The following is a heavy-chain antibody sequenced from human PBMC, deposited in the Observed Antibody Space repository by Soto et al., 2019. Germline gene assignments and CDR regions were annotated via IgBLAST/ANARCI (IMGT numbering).Heavy chain of an antibody. CDR3: ARDSQSFDSTGYYFDY. Sequence: PGGSLRLSCAASGFTFSTYAMHWVRQAPGKGLEWVALIWYDGSNKYYADSVKGRFTISRDNSNNTLYLQMNSLRAEDTAVYYCARDSQSFDSTGYYFDYWGQGTLVTVSS. CDR2: IWYDGSNK. D-gene: IGHD3-22*01. J-gene: IGHJ4*02. CDR1: GFTFSTYA. V-gene: IGHV3-33*01.